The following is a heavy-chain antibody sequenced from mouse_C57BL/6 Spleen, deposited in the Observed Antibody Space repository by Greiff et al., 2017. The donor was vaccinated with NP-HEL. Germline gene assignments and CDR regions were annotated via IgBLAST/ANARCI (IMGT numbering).Heavy chain of an antibody. CDR3: ARSIGYGSSHWYFDV. V-gene: IGHV1-18*01. D-gene: IGHD1-1*01. CDR1: GYTFTDYN. CDR2: INPNNGGT. Sequence: EVQLQQSGPELVKPGASVKIPCKASGYTFTDYNMDWVKQSHGKSLEWIGDINPNNGGTIYNQKFKGKATLTVDKSSSTAYMELRSLTSEDTAVYYCARSIGYGSSHWYFDVWGTGTTVTVSS. J-gene: IGHJ1*03.